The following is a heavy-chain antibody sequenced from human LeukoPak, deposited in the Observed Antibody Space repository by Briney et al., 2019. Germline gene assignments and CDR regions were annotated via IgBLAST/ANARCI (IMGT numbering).Heavy chain of an antibody. D-gene: IGHD2-8*01. Sequence: ASLKVSCKASGGTFISYAISWVRQAPGQGLEWMGGIIPIFGTANYAQKFQGRVTITTDETTSTAYMELSSLRSEHTVVYYCAGNGPPLDYSFDYWGQGSLVTVSS. J-gene: IGHJ4*02. CDR3: AGNGPPLDYSFDY. CDR2: IIPIFGTA. CDR1: GGTFISYA. V-gene: IGHV1-69*05.